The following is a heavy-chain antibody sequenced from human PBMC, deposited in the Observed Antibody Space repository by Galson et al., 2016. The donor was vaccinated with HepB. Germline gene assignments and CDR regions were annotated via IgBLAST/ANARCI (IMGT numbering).Heavy chain of an antibody. J-gene: IGHJ4*02. Sequence: SLRLSCAASGFTFSSYAMTWVRQAPGKGLEWVSSISGSGGSTHYADSVKGRFTTSRDNSKNTLYLQMNSLRAEDTAVYYCAKEGYVLDIVVVHVHYWGQGTLVTVSS. CDR2: ISGSGGST. D-gene: IGHD2-2*03. CDR1: GFTFSSYA. V-gene: IGHV3-23*01. CDR3: AKEGYVLDIVVVHVHY.